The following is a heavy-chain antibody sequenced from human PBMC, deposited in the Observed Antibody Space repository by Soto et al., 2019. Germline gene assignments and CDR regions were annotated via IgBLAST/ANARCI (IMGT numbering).Heavy chain of an antibody. CDR2: IIPIFGTA. V-gene: IGHV1-69*01. CDR3: ARVRDSSGWYLYYGMDV. Sequence: QVQLVQSGAEVKKPGSSVKVSCKASGGTFSSYAISWVRQAPGQGLAWMGGIIPIFGTANYAQKFQGRVTITADESTSTAYMELSSLRSEDTAVYYCARVRDSSGWYLYYGMDVWGQGTTVTVSS. CDR1: GGTFSSYA. D-gene: IGHD6-19*01. J-gene: IGHJ6*02.